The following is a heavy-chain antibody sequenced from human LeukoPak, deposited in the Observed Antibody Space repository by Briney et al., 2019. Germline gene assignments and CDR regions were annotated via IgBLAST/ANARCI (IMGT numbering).Heavy chain of an antibody. CDR2: TYYRSKWYN. V-gene: IGHV6-1*01. CDR1: GDSASSNNAA. J-gene: IGHJ4*02. Sequence: SQTLSLTCAISGDSASSNNAAWNWIRQSPSRGFEWLGRTYYRSKWYNDYAVSLKSRITINPDTSKNQFSLQLKSVTPEDTAVYYCAGGGCSSGSCYFDSWGQGALVTVSS. D-gene: IGHD2-15*01. CDR3: AGGGCSSGSCYFDS.